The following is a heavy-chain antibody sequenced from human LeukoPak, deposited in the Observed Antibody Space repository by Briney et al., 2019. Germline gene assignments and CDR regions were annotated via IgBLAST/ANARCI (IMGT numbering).Heavy chain of an antibody. V-gene: IGHV4-59*11. CDR3: ARGGTYYDFWSGEPDFDY. Sequence: SETLSLTCTVSGGSISIHYWSWIRQPPGKGLECIGYIYYSGSTNYNPSLKSRVTISVDTSKNQLSLKLSSVTAADTAVYYCARGGTYYDFWSGEPDFDYWGQGTLVTVSS. D-gene: IGHD3-3*01. J-gene: IGHJ4*02. CDR2: IYYSGST. CDR1: GGSISIHY.